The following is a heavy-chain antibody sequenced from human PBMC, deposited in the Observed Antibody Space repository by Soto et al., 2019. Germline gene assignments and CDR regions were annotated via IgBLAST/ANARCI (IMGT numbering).Heavy chain of an antibody. CDR3: VRQGIGNLHGLVDV. Sequence: QVQLQQSGPGLVKHSETLSLTCSVSSGPTSSHNRGWIRQTPGRGLEWIGYVYSTGGTSYNPSLNSRVTISADTSTNHISLTLTSVTAADTAVYYCVRQGIGNLHGLVDVWGQGTTVRVSS. CDR1: SGPTSSHN. CDR2: VYSTGGT. D-gene: IGHD1-1*01. J-gene: IGHJ6*02. V-gene: IGHV4-59*08.